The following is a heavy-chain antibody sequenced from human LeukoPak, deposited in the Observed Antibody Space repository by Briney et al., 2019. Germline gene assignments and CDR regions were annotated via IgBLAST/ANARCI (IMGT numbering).Heavy chain of an antibody. J-gene: IGHJ4*02. D-gene: IGHD3-3*01. V-gene: IGHV3-23*01. Sequence: PGGSLRLSCAASGFTFSRFSMTWVRQAPGKGLEWVSSISGSGGRTYYADSVKGRFTISRDNSKNTLYLQMNSLRAEDTAVYYCAKMGHYDFWSGYPYYFDYWGQGTLVTVSS. CDR1: GFTFSRFS. CDR2: ISGSGGRT. CDR3: AKMGHYDFWSGYPYYFDY.